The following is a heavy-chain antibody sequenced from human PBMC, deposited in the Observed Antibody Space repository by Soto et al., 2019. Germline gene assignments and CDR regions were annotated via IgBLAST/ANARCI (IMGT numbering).Heavy chain of an antibody. Sequence: ASVKVSRKASGYTFTSYRISRVRLAPGQGLEWMGWISAYNGNTNYAQKLQGRVTMTTDTSTSTAYMELRSLRSDDTAVYYCARVVVVPAANYNWYAPAFDICGEGTMVTV. J-gene: IGHJ3*02. V-gene: IGHV1-18*01. CDR1: GYTFTSYR. D-gene: IGHD2-2*01. CDR3: ARVVVVPAANYNWYAPAFDI. CDR2: ISAYNGNT.